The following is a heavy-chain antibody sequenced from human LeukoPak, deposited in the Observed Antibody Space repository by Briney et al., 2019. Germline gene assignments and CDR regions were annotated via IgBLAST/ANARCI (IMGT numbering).Heavy chain of an antibody. Sequence: GASVKVSCKASGYTFTSYGISWVRQAPGQGLEWMGWISAYNDNTNYAQKLQGRVTMTTDTSTSTAYMELRSLRSDDTAVYYCARYYYDSSGYYYDPPVVDYWGQGTLVTVSS. CDR2: ISAYNDNT. V-gene: IGHV1-18*01. CDR1: GYTFTSYG. CDR3: ARYYYDSSGYYYDPPVVDY. D-gene: IGHD3-22*01. J-gene: IGHJ4*02.